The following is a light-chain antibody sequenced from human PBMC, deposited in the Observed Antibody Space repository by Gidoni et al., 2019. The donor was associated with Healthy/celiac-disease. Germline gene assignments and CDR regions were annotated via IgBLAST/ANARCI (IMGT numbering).Light chain of an antibody. CDR2: GAS. V-gene: IGKV3-20*01. CDR3: QQYGSSPLT. J-gene: IGKJ4*01. Sequence: EIVLTQSPGTLSLSPGERATLSCRASQSVSSSYLAWYQQKPGHAPRLLIYGASSRATGIPDRFSGIGSGTDFPLTISRLEPEDVAVYYFQQYGSSPLTFGGGTKVEIK. CDR1: QSVSSSY.